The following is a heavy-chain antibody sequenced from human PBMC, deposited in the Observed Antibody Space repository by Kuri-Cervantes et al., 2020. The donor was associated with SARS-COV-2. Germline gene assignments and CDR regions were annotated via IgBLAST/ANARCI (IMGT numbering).Heavy chain of an antibody. CDR2: TNTGGSST. J-gene: IGHJ4*02. V-gene: IGHV3-74*01. Sequence: GGSLRLSCAASGITFSNYWMHWVRQAPGNGLVWVSRTNTGGSSTSYADSVKGRFTISRDNAKNTLYLQMNSLRAEDTAVYYCARAFLRGGSDYLGQGTLVTVSS. CDR3: ARAFLRGGSDY. D-gene: IGHD1-26*01. CDR1: GITFSNYW.